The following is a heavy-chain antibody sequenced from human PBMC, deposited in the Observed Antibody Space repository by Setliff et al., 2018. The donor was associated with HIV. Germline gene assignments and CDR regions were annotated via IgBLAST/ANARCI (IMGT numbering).Heavy chain of an antibody. CDR3: ARGLAVAGKSYYYYYYMDV. CDR1: GYSFSHYA. Sequence: ASVKVSCKASGYSFSHYAIQWVRQAPGQGLEWMGWIHAGNGNTKYSQKFQGRVTITRDTSASTAYMELSSLRSEDTAVYYCARGLAVAGKSYYYYYYMDVWGKGTTVTVSS. CDR2: IHAGNGNT. V-gene: IGHV1-3*01. J-gene: IGHJ6*03. D-gene: IGHD6-19*01.